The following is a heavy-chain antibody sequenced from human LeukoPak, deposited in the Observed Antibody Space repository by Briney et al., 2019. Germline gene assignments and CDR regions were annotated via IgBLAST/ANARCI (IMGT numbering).Heavy chain of an antibody. D-gene: IGHD5-18*01. V-gene: IGHV3-7*01. CDR1: GFTFSSYW. CDR2: IKQDGSEK. CDR3: ARDRDTAMVTDAFDI. J-gene: IGHJ3*02. Sequence: GGPLRLSCAASGFTFSSYWMSWVRQAPGKGLEWVANIKQDGSEKYYVDSVKGRFTISRDNAKNSLYLQMNSLRAEDTAVYYCARDRDTAMVTDAFDIWGQGTMVTVSS.